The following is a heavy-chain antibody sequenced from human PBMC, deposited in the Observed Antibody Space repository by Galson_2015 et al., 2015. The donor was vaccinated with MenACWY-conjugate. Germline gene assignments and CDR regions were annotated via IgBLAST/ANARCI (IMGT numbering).Heavy chain of an antibody. J-gene: IGHJ4*02. Sequence: SLRLSCEASGFTFSAYAMHWVRQAPGKGLEWVAGISYDGTRKFYADSVPGRFTISRDNSKNTLYLQMNSLRVEDTAIYYCARGCSGGSCSVYWGQGTLVTVSS. D-gene: IGHD2-15*01. CDR3: ARGCSGGSCSVY. V-gene: IGHV3-30-3*01. CDR1: GFTFSAYA. CDR2: ISYDGTRK.